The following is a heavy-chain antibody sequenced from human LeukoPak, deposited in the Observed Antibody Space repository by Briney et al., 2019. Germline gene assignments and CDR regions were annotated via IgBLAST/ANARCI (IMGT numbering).Heavy chain of an antibody. V-gene: IGHV3-53*01. CDR1: GFTVSSYS. Sequence: PGGSLRLSCAASGFTVSSYSMRWVRQAPGKGLEWVSIIYSGGTIYYVDSVKGRFTISRDSSKNTLFLQMNSLRAEDTVVYYCARDDGDYFDYWGQGILVTVSS. J-gene: IGHJ4*02. CDR2: IYSGGTI. D-gene: IGHD4-17*01. CDR3: ARDDGDYFDY.